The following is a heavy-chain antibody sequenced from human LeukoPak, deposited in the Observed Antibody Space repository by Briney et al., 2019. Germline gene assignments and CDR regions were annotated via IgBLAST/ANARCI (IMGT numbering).Heavy chain of an antibody. D-gene: IGHD1-26*01. V-gene: IGHV3-33*06. J-gene: IGHJ4*02. Sequence: GGSLRLSCAASGPTFSRYGMHWVRQAPGKGLEWVAVIWHDGSYEYYADSVEGRFTISRDSSKNTLYLQMNSLRAEDTAVYYCAKDGVGATSLDCWGQGTLVTVSS. CDR2: IWHDGSYE. CDR1: GPTFSRYG. CDR3: AKDGVGATSLDC.